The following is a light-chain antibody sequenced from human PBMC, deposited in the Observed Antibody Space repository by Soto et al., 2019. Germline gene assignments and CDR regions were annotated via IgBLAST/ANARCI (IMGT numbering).Light chain of an antibody. CDR3: QQYGSSPRT. Sequence: EIVLTQSPGTLSLSPGERATLSCRASQSVSANLLAWYQQKPGQAPRLLIYGASSRATGIPDRFSGSGSGTDFTLTISRLEPEDFAVYYCQQYGSSPRTFGQGTKVEIK. CDR1: QSVSANL. CDR2: GAS. J-gene: IGKJ1*01. V-gene: IGKV3-20*01.